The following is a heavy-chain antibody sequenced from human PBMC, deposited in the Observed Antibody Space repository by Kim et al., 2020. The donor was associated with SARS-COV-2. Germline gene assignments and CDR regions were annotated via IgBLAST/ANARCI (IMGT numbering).Heavy chain of an antibody. J-gene: IGHJ6*02. CDR3: ATRYSSSSKSGYYYYYGMDV. Sequence: SETLSLTCAVYGGSFSGYYWSWIRQPPGKGLEWIGEINHSGSTNYNPSLKSRVTISVDTSKNQFSLKLSSVTAADTAVYYCATRYSSSSKSGYYYYYGMDVWGQGTTVTVSS. CDR2: INHSGST. V-gene: IGHV4-34*01. D-gene: IGHD6-13*01. CDR1: GGSFSGYY.